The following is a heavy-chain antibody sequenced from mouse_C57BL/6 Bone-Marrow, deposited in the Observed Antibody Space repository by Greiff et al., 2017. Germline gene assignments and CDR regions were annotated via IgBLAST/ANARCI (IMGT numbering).Heavy chain of an antibody. V-gene: IGHV1-55*01. J-gene: IGHJ4*01. CDR2: IYPGSGST. Sequence: VQLQQPGAELVKPGASVKMSCKASGYTFTSYWITWVKQRPGKGLEWIGDIYPGSGSTNYTEKFKSKATLTVDTSSSTAYMQLSILTSEDSAVYYCAAVVAHYYAMDYWGQGTSVTVSS. CDR1: GYTFTSYW. CDR3: AAVVAHYYAMDY. D-gene: IGHD1-1*01.